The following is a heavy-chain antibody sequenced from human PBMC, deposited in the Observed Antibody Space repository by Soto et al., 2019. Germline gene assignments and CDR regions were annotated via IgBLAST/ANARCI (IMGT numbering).Heavy chain of an antibody. V-gene: IGHV4-34*01. CDR1: GGSFSSYY. CDR2: VNHSGST. CDR3: ARANHYDYVWGSYRTYHQFYGMDV. Sequence: SETLSLTRAVYGGSFSSYYWSWVRQPPEKGLEWIGEVNHSGSTNYNPSPRRRITISVDTAKNQFSLSLTPVPAADTGVYYCARANHYDYVWGSYRTYHQFYGMDVWGQGTTVTVSS. D-gene: IGHD3-16*02. J-gene: IGHJ6*02.